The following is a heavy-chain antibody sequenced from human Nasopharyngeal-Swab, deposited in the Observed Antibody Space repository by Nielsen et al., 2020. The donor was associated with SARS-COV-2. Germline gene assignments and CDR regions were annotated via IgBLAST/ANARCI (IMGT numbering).Heavy chain of an antibody. D-gene: IGHD3-16*01. CDR1: GFAFSSYS. Sequence: GESLKISCAASGFAFSSYSMNWFRQAPGKGLEWVGRSRNKANSYTTEYAASVKGRFAISRDESKNSLYLQMNSLKPEDTAVYYCARGLNSFDCWGQGTLVTVSS. J-gene: IGHJ4*02. CDR3: ARGLNSFDC. V-gene: IGHV3-72*01. CDR2: SRNKANSYTT.